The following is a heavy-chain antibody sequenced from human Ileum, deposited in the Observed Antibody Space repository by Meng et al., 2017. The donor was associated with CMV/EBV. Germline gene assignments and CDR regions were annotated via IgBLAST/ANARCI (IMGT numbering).Heavy chain of an antibody. D-gene: IGHD1-26*01. CDR1: GFTFSGSA. V-gene: IGHV3-48*01. J-gene: IGHJ4*02. Sequence: GESLKISCAASGFTFSGSAMHWVRQASGKGLEWVASISSSGSPVHYADSVKGRFTISRDNSKNTLYLQMNSLRVEDTAVYYCARGFGGSYLAYWGQGTLVTVSS. CDR3: ARGFGGSYLAY. CDR2: ISSSGSPV.